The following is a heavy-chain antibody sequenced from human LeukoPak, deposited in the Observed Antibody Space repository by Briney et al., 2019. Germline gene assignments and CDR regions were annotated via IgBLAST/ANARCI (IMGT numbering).Heavy chain of an antibody. CDR1: GFTFSSNA. CDR2: ISGSGGST. D-gene: IGHD6-19*01. V-gene: IGHV3-23*01. CDR3: AKTLSSGWYPDY. J-gene: IGHJ4*02. Sequence: GGSLRLSCAASGFTFSSNAMSWVRQAPGKGLEWVSAISGSGGSTYYADSVKGRFTISRDNSKNTLYLQMNSLRAEDTAVYYCAKTLSSGWYPDYWGQGTLVTVSS.